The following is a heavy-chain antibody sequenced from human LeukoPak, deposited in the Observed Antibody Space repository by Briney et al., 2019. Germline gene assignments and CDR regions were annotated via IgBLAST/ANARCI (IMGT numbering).Heavy chain of an antibody. J-gene: IGHJ3*02. Sequence: EASVKVSCKASGYTFTSYGISWVRRAPGQGLEWMGWISAYNGNTNYAQKLQGRVTMTTDTSTSTAYMELRSLRSDDTAVYYCARDRQYARATTVHDAFDIWGQGTMVTVSS. CDR1: GYTFTSYG. V-gene: IGHV1-18*01. D-gene: IGHD1-26*01. CDR3: ARDRQYARATTVHDAFDI. CDR2: ISAYNGNT.